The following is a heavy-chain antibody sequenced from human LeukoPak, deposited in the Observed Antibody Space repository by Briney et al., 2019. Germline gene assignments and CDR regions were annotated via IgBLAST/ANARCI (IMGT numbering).Heavy chain of an antibody. V-gene: IGHV3-21*01. CDR2: ISSSSSYI. D-gene: IGHD6-19*01. CDR3: AGRMVAVAGTGVDY. CDR1: GFTFSSYS. Sequence: GGSLRLSCAASGFTFSSYSMNWVRQAPGKGLEWVSSISSSSSYIYYADSVKGRFTISRDNAKNSLYLQMNSLRAEDTAVYYCAGRMVAVAGTGVDYWGQGTLVTVSS. J-gene: IGHJ4*02.